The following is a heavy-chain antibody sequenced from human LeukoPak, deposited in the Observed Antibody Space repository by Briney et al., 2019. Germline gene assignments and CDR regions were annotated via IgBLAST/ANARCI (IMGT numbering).Heavy chain of an antibody. CDR1: GFIFSNYA. D-gene: IGHD4/OR15-4a*01. Sequence: GGSLTLSCAVSGFIFSNYAMSWVRQAPGKGLEWVSAIGGSGGNTYYADSVKGLFTISRDNSKNTLDLQMNGLRADDTAVYYCARGGAYFDLWGQGTLVTVSS. J-gene: IGHJ4*02. CDR3: ARGGAYFDL. V-gene: IGHV3-23*01. CDR2: IGGSGGNT.